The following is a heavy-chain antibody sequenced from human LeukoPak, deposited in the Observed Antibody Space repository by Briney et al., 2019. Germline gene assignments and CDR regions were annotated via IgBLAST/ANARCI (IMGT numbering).Heavy chain of an antibody. CDR1: GGSFSGYY. Sequence: SETLSLTCAVYGGSFSGYYWSWIRQPPGKGLEWIGSIYHSGSTYYNPSLKSRVTISVDTSKNQFSLKLSSVTAADTAVYYCARCSGGSSYYYYYYYMDVWGRGTTVTVSS. J-gene: IGHJ6*03. D-gene: IGHD2-15*01. V-gene: IGHV4-34*01. CDR3: ARCSGGSSYYYYYYYMDV. CDR2: IYHSGST.